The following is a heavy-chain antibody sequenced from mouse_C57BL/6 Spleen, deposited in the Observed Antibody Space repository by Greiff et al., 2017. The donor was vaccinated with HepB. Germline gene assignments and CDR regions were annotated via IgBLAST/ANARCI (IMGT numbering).Heavy chain of an antibody. CDR2: IYPGDGDT. CDR3: ARLFDGDSFDY. Sequence: VQLQQSGAELVKPGASVKISCKASGYAFSSYWMNWVKQRPGKGLEWIGQIYPGDGDTNYNGKFKGKATLTADKSSSTAYMQLSSLTSEDSAVYFCARLFDGDSFDYWGQGTTLTVSS. CDR1: GYAFSSYW. V-gene: IGHV1-80*01. D-gene: IGHD2-3*01. J-gene: IGHJ2*01.